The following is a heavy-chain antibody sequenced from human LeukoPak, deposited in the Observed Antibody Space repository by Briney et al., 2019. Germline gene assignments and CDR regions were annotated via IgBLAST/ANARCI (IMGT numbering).Heavy chain of an antibody. CDR2: ISRDGSDS. V-gene: IGHV3-30*18. J-gene: IGHJ4*02. CDR3: AKGYHIYIDVSSFGHY. Sequence: PGGSLRLSCEASGFTLSDYAMHWVRQAPGKGLEWVAIISRDGSDSNYADSVKGRFAISRDNSKNTLYLQMNSLRAEDTAVYHCAKGYHIYIDVSSFGHYWGQGTLVTVSS. CDR1: GFTLSDYA. D-gene: IGHD3-16*01.